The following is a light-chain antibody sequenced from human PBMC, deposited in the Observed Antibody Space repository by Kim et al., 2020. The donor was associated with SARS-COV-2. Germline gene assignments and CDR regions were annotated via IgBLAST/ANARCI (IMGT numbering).Light chain of an antibody. J-gene: IGKJ1*01. CDR1: QSIRTW. Sequence: DIQMTQSPSTLSASVGDRVTITCRASQSIRTWLAWYQQKPGKAPKLLIYEASGLERGVPSRFSGSASGTEFTLTISSLQPDDFATYYCQQYKTYWTFGQGTKLEI. V-gene: IGKV1-5*03. CDR3: QQYKTYWT. CDR2: EAS.